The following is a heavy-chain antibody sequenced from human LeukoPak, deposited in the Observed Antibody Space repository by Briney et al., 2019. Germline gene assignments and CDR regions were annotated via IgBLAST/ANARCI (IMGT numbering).Heavy chain of an antibody. D-gene: IGHD3-16*02. CDR2: IKEDGSER. CDR3: ARDTSTSFYDYVWGSYRSSLSESYGMDV. CDR1: AFIFSGHW. V-gene: IGHV3-7*01. J-gene: IGHJ6*02. Sequence: PGGSLRLSCEGSAFIFSGHWMNWVRQTPGKGLEWVASIKEDGSERQYVDSVRGRFSISRDNAKNSVYLQMNSLRVEDTAVYYCARDTSTSFYDYVWGSYRSSLSESYGMDVWGQGTTVTVSS.